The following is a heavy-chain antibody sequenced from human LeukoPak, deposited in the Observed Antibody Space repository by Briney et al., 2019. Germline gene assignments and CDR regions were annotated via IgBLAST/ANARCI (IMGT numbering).Heavy chain of an antibody. Sequence: PSETLSLTCTVSGGSISSYYWSWIRQPPGKGLDWIGYISYSGSTSYNPSLKSRVTITLDTSKSQFSLRLSSVTAADTAVYYCARACCDTNIYYKADYWGQGTLVTVSS. J-gene: IGHJ4*02. D-gene: IGHD2-8*01. CDR1: GGSISSYY. CDR2: ISYSGST. V-gene: IGHV4-59*01. CDR3: ARACCDTNIYYKADY.